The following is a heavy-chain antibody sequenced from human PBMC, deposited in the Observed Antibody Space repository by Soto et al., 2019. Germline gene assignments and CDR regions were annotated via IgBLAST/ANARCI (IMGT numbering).Heavy chain of an antibody. J-gene: IGHJ6*03. V-gene: IGHV4-59*08. CDR2: IYYSGST. Sequence: PSETLSLTCTVSGGSISSYYWSWIRQPPGKGLEWIGYIYYSGSTNYNPSLKSRVTISVDTSKNQFSLKLSSVTAADTAVYYCARLMLVPAPNYYYYYYMDVWGKGTTVTVSS. D-gene: IGHD2-2*01. CDR3: ARLMLVPAPNYYYYYYMDV. CDR1: GGSISSYY.